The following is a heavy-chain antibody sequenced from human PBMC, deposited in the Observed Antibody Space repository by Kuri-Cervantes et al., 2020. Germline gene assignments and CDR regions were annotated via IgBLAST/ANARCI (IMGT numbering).Heavy chain of an antibody. J-gene: IGHJ5*02. CDR1: GYTFTSYG. Sequence: SVKVSCKASGYTFTSYGISWVRQAPGQGLEWMGGIIPIFGTANYARKFQGRVTITADESTSTAYMELSSLRSEDTAVYYCARGRITMVQDQYWFYPWGQGTLVTVSS. D-gene: IGHD3-10*01. V-gene: IGHV1-69*13. CDR2: IIPIFGTA. CDR3: ARGRITMVQDQYWFYP.